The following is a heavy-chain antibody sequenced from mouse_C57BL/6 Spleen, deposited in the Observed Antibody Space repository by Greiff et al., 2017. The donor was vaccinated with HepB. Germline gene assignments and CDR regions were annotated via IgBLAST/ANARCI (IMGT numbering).Heavy chain of an antibody. CDR3: ARNDGYPYYAMNY. D-gene: IGHD2-3*01. CDR1: GYTFTSYW. V-gene: IGHV1-69*01. J-gene: IGHJ4*01. CDR2: IDPSDSYT. Sequence: QVQLQQPGAELVMPGASVKLSCKASGYTFTSYWMHWVQQRPGQGLEWIGEIDPSDSYTNYNQKFKGKSTLTVDKSSSTAYMQLSSLTSEDSAVYYCARNDGYPYYAMNYWGQGTSVTVSS.